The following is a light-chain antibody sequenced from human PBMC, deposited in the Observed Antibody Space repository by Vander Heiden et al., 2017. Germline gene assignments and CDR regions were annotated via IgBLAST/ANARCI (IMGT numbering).Light chain of an antibody. Sequence: QSVLTQPPSVSGAPGQRVTISCTGSSSNIGAGYDVHWYQQLPGTAPKLLIYGNTNRPSGVPDRFSGSKSGTSASLAITGLQAEDEADYYCKSYDSSLKVFGTGTKVTVL. J-gene: IGLJ1*01. CDR2: GNT. CDR3: KSYDSSLKV. CDR1: SSNIGAGYD. V-gene: IGLV1-40*01.